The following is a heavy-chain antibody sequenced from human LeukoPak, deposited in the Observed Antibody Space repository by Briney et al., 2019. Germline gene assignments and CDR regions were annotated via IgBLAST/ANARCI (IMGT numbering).Heavy chain of an antibody. Sequence: GGSLRLSCAASGFTVSSYSMNWVRQAPGKGLEWVSSISSSGSYIYYADSVKGRFTISRDNAKNSLNLQMNSLRAEDTAVYYCAKEYKRIAAAGTQFGGDYWGQGTLVTVSS. CDR3: AKEYKRIAAAGTQFGGDY. D-gene: IGHD6-13*01. CDR2: ISSSGSYI. J-gene: IGHJ4*02. CDR1: GFTVSSYS. V-gene: IGHV3-21*04.